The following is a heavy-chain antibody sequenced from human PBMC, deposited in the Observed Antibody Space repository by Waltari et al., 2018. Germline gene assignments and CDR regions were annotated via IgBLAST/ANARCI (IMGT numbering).Heavy chain of an antibody. CDR1: GFSFRSSG. CDR2: IAYDGGNK. Sequence: QVQLVESGGGVVQPGGSLRLSCAASGFSFRSSGMHWVRQAPGKGLEWVAVIAYDGGNKYYADFVKGRFTISRDNSKNTLYLQLNTLRAEDTALYYCATDAYWPVGLDNWGQGTLVTVSS. CDR3: ATDAYWPVGLDN. V-gene: IGHV3-30*19. J-gene: IGHJ4*02. D-gene: IGHD2-21*01.